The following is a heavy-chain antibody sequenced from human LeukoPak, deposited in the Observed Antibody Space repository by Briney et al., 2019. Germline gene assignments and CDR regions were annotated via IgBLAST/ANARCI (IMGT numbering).Heavy chain of an antibody. J-gene: IGHJ3*02. CDR1: GFTFRTYS. CDR3: ARDSGPADPEAFDI. CDR2: ISSHSIYI. V-gene: IGHV3-21*01. Sequence: PGRSLRLSCAASGFTFRTYSMNWVRQAPGKGLEWVSTISSHSIYIYYADSVKGRFTISRDNAKNLLYLQMDSLRADDTAVYYCARDSGPADPEAFDIWGQGTMVTVSS. D-gene: IGHD1-14*01.